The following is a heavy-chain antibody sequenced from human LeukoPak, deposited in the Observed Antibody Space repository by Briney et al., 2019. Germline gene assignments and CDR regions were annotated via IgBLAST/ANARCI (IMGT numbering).Heavy chain of an antibody. CDR3: ARDAGRGSYSLYYYYYYMDV. V-gene: IGHV1-2*02. CDR1: GYTFTSYY. J-gene: IGHJ6*03. Sequence: ASVKVSCKASGYTFTSYYMHWVRQAPGQGLEWMGWINPNSGGTNYAQKFQGRVTMTRDTSISTAYMELSRLRSDDAAVYYCARDAGRGSYSLYYYYYYMDVWGKGTTVTVSS. CDR2: INPNSGGT. D-gene: IGHD1-26*01.